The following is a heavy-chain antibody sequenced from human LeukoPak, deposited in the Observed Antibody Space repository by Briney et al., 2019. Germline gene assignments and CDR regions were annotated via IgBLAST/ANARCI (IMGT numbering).Heavy chain of an antibody. J-gene: IGHJ5*02. CDR3: ARSVSAYYDFWRP. CDR2: MSYSGNT. CDR1: GGSISDNSYY. D-gene: IGHD3-3*01. Sequence: PSETLSLTCTVSGGSISDNSYYWGWIRQPPGKGLEWIGSMSYSGNTYYNPSLTSRVTISVDTSKNQFSLSLSSVTAADTAVYYCARSVSAYYDFWRPWGQGTLVSVSP. V-gene: IGHV4-39*01.